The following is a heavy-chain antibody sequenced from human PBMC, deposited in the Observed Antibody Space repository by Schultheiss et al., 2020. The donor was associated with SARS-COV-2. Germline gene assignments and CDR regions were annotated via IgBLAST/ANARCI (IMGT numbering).Heavy chain of an antibody. CDR2: ISYDGSNK. Sequence: GGSLRLSCAASGFTFSSYGMHWVRQAPGKGLEWVAVISYDGSNKYYADSVKGRFTISRDNSKNTLYLQMNSLRAEDTAVYYCARDRWRGFDYWGQGTLVTVSS. CDR3: ARDRWRGFDY. CDR1: GFTFSSYG. V-gene: IGHV3-30*03. J-gene: IGHJ4*02. D-gene: IGHD4-23*01.